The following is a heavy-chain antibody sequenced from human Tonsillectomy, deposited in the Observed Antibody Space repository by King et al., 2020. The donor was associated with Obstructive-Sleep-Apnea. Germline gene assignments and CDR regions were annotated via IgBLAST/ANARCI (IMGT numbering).Heavy chain of an antibody. CDR2: IRSTPFGGTT. D-gene: IGHD5-12*01. V-gene: IGHV3-49*03. CDR3: TRESETIVATAGH. Sequence: VQLVESGGGLVQPGRSRRLSCNPSGFTFGDYAMSWFRQAPGKGLEWVGLIRSTPFGGTTEYAPSVNGRFTISRDDSKRIVYLQMNSLKIEDTAVYYCTRESETIVATAGHWGQGTLVTVSS. CDR1: GFTFGDYA. J-gene: IGHJ4*02.